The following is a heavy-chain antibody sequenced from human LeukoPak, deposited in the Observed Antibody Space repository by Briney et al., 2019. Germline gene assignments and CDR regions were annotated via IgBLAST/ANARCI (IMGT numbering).Heavy chain of an antibody. Sequence: SQTLSLTCTVSGGSISSTSYYWSWIRQPAGKGLEWIRHIYTTGSTNYNPSLKSRVTISLDTSKNHFSLKLSSVTAADTAVYYCERGAYFYGSGINWFDPWGQGTLITVSS. CDR2: IYTTGST. D-gene: IGHD3-10*01. CDR1: GGSISSTSYY. J-gene: IGHJ5*02. V-gene: IGHV4-61*09. CDR3: ERGAYFYGSGINWFDP.